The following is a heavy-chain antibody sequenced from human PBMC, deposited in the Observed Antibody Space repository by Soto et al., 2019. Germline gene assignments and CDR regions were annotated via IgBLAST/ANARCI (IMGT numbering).Heavy chain of an antibody. CDR2: ISGSGANT. V-gene: IGHV3-23*01. CDR3: ANGRFLEWLLPDNWFDP. D-gene: IGHD3-3*01. Sequence: GGSLRLSCAAAGFTFSDYAMNWVRQSPGKGLEWVSAISGSGANTYYADSVKGRFTISRDNSKNMLYLQMNSLRDEDTAVYYCANGRFLEWLLPDNWFDPWGQGTLVTVSS. J-gene: IGHJ5*02. CDR1: GFTFSDYA.